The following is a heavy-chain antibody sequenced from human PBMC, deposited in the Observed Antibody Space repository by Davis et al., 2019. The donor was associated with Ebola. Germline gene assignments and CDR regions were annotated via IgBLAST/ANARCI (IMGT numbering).Heavy chain of an antibody. CDR2: IQYDGSNK. V-gene: IGHV3-30*02. D-gene: IGHD2-21*01. Sequence: PGGSLRLSCEASGFTFISYGMHWVRQAPGKGLKWVTFIQYDGSNKDYADSVKGRFSISRDNSKNTVYLQMNGLRAEDTAVYYCAKGEMAYHKWFDPWGQGTLVTVSS. CDR3: AKGEMAYHKWFDP. CDR1: GFTFISYG. J-gene: IGHJ5*02.